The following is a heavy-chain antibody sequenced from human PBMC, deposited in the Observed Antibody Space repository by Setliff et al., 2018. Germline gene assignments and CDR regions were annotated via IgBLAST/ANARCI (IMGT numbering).Heavy chain of an antibody. CDR2: ISSSGSTI. Sequence: GGSLRLSCVASGFKLSDNYMSWIRQAPGKGLEWVSYISSSGSTIYYADSVKGRFTISRDNAKNSLYLQMNSLRADDTAVYYCVREPSNIAARYDYWGQGTLVTVSS. D-gene: IGHD6-6*01. CDR1: GFKLSDNY. V-gene: IGHV3-11*04. J-gene: IGHJ4*02. CDR3: VREPSNIAARYDY.